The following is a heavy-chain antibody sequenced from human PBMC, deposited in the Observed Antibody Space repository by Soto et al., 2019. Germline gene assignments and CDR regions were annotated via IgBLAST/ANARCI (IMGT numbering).Heavy chain of an antibody. D-gene: IGHD5-18*01. CDR1: GGSVSSGSYY. CDR2: IYYSGST. J-gene: IGHJ4*02. CDR3: AREGNSYGAFDY. V-gene: IGHV4-61*01. Sequence: SETLSLTCTVSGGSVSSGSYYWSWIRQPPGKGLEWIGYIYYSGSTNYNPSLKSRVTISVDTSKNQFSLKLSSVTAADTAVYYCAREGNSYGAFDYWGQGTLVTVS.